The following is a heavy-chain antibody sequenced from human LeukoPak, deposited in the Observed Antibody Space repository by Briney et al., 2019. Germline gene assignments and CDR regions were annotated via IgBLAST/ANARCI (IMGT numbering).Heavy chain of an antibody. D-gene: IGHD3-3*01. CDR3: ARERTIFGVAQGRDAFDI. V-gene: IGHV3-53*01. CDR2: IYSGGST. Sequence: GGSLRLSCAASGFTVSSNYMSWVRQAPGKGLEWVSVIYSGGSTYYADSVKGRFTISRDNSKNTLYLQMNSLRAEDTAVYYCARERTIFGVAQGRDAFDIWGQGTMVTVSS. J-gene: IGHJ3*02. CDR1: GFTVSSNY.